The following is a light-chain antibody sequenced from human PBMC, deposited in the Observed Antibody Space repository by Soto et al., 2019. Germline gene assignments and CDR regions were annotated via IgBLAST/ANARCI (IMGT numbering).Light chain of an antibody. CDR2: EVT. Sequence: QLVLTQPPSASGSPGQSVTISCTGTSSDVGGYDYVSWYQQHPGKAPKLMIYEVTKRPSGVPDRFSGFKSGNTASLTVSGLQAEDEADYYCSSYGGRNNLIFGGGTKVTVL. V-gene: IGLV2-8*01. J-gene: IGLJ2*01. CDR3: SSYGGRNNLI. CDR1: SSDVGGYDY.